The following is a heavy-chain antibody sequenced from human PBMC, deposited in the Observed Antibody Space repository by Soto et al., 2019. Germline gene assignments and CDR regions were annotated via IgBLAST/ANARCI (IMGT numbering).Heavy chain of an antibody. V-gene: IGHV4-34*01. J-gene: IGHJ5*02. D-gene: IGHD6-19*01. Sequence: SETLSLTCAVYGGSFSGYYWSWIRQPPGKGLEWIGEINHSGSTNYNPSLKSRVTISVDTSKNQFSLKLSSVTAADTAVYYCARGRYSSGWYNWFEPWGQGTLVTVSS. CDR1: GGSFSGYY. CDR2: INHSGST. CDR3: ARGRYSSGWYNWFEP.